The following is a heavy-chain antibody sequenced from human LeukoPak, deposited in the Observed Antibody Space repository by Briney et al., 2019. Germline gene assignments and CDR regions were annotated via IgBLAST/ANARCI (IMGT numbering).Heavy chain of an antibody. Sequence: GGSLRLSCAASGFTFSSYSMNWVRQAPGKGLEWVSSISSSSSYIYYADSVKGRLTISRDNAKNSLYLQMNSLRAEDTAVYYCARAWTDYGDYEDAFDIWGQGTMVTVSS. CDR1: GFTFSSYS. CDR3: ARAWTDYGDYEDAFDI. D-gene: IGHD4-17*01. J-gene: IGHJ3*02. V-gene: IGHV3-21*01. CDR2: ISSSSSYI.